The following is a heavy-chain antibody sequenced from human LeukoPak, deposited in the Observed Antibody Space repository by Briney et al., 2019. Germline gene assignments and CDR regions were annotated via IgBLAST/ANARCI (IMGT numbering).Heavy chain of an antibody. V-gene: IGHV4-39*07. J-gene: IGHJ3*02. Sequence: SETLSLTCTVSGGSISSSSYYWGWIRQPPGKGLEWIGSIYYSGSTYYNPSLKSRVTISVDTSKNQFSLKLSSVTAADTAVYYCARVYYDSSGMDAFDIWGQGTMVTDSS. CDR3: ARVYYDSSGMDAFDI. CDR1: GGSISSSSYY. CDR2: IYYSGST. D-gene: IGHD3-22*01.